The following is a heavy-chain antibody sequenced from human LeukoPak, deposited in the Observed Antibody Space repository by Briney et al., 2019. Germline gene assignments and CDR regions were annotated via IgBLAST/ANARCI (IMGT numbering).Heavy chain of an antibody. CDR3: AITTPMATMTNFDY. Sequence: SKTLSLTCTVSDGSISSYYWSWIRQPPGKGLEWITYIYYSGSANYNPSLKSRVTISVDTSKNQFSLKLSSVTAADTAVYYCAITTPMATMTNFDYWGQGTLVTVSS. CDR1: DGSISSYY. CDR2: IYYSGSA. V-gene: IGHV4-59*08. J-gene: IGHJ4*02. D-gene: IGHD5-24*01.